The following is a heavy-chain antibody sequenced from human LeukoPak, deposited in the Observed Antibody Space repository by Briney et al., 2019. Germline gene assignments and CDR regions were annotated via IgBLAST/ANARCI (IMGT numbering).Heavy chain of an antibody. Sequence: PGGSLRLSCAASGFTFSSYGMHWVRQAPGKGLEWVAVIWYDGSNKYYADSVKGRFTISRDNSKNTLYLQMNSLRAEDTAVYYCARDLAPDDYSNQWDYYYGMDVWGQGTTVTVSS. J-gene: IGHJ6*02. V-gene: IGHV3-33*01. CDR1: GFTFSSYG. CDR2: IWYDGSNK. CDR3: ARDLAPDDYSNQWDYYYGMDV. D-gene: IGHD4-11*01.